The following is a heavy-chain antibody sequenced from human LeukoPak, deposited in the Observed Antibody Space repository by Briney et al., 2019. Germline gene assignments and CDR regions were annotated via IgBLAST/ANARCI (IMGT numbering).Heavy chain of an antibody. CDR1: EFSVGSNY. D-gene: IGHD3-10*02. J-gene: IGHJ6*04. V-gene: IGHV3-66*04. CDR3: AEHGITMIGGV. Sequence: PGGSLRLSCAASEFSVGSNYMTWVRQAPGKGLEWVSLICGGSTYYADSVKGRFTISRDNSKNTLYLQMNSLRAEDTAVYYCAEHGITMIGGVWGKGTTVTISS. CDR2: ICGGST.